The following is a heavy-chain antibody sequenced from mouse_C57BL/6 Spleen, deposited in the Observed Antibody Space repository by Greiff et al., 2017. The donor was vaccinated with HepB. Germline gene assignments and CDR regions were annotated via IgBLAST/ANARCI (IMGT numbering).Heavy chain of an antibody. CDR1: GFTFSSYG. D-gene: IGHD1-1*01. Sequence: EVHLVESGGDLVKPGGSLKLSCAASGFTFSSYGMSWVRQTPDKRLEWVATISSGGSYTYYPDSVKGRFTISRDNAKNTLYLQMSSLKSEDTAMYYCARHYGSSDGYAMDYWGQGASVTVAS. CDR3: ARHYGSSDGYAMDY. CDR2: ISSGGSYT. V-gene: IGHV5-6*01. J-gene: IGHJ4*01.